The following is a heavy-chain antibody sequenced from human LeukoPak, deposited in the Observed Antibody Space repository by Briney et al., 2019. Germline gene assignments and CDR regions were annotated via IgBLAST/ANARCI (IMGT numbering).Heavy chain of an antibody. V-gene: IGHV4-31*03. Sequence: SETLSLTCTVSGGSISSGGYYWSWIRQHPGKGLEWIGYIYYSGSTYYNPSLKSRVTISVDTSKNQFSLKLSSVTAADTAVYYCARDKPANLGASDIWGQGTMVTVSS. CDR3: ARDKPANLGASDI. CDR1: GGSISSGGYY. D-gene: IGHD7-27*01. J-gene: IGHJ3*02. CDR2: IYYSGST.